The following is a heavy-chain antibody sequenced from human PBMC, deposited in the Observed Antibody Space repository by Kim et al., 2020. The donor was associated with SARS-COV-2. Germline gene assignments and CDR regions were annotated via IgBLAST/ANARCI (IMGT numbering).Heavy chain of an antibody. V-gene: IGHV1-69*13. CDR1: GGTFSSYA. Sequence: SVKVSCKASGGTFSSYAISWVRQAPGQGLEWMGGIIPIFGTANYAQKFQGRVTITADESTSTAYMELSSLRSEDTAVYYCARDVGMITFRGRTLENNQLWGQGTLVTVSS. CDR3: ARDVGMITFRGRTLENNQL. D-gene: IGHD3-16*01. J-gene: IGHJ1*01. CDR2: IIPIFGTA.